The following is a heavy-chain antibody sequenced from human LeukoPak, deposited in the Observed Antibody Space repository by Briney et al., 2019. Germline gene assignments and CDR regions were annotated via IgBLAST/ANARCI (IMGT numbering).Heavy chain of an antibody. J-gene: IGHJ4*02. CDR3: VKHMGGSGTPGDY. CDR1: GFTFTSYA. D-gene: IGHD3-10*01. CDR2: ISGSGTST. Sequence: GGSLRLSCAASGFTFTSYAMSWVRQAPGKGLEWVSTISGSGTSTYYADSVKGRFTISRDNSKNTLYLQMNSLRADDPAVYYCVKHMGGSGTPGDYWGQGTLVTVSS. V-gene: IGHV3-23*01.